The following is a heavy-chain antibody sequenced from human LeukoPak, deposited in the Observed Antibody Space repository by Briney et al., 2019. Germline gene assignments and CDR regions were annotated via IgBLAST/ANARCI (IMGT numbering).Heavy chain of an antibody. J-gene: IGHJ4*02. Sequence: SETLSLTCTVSSGSISSYYWSWIRQPPGKGLEWIGYIYYSGSTNYNPSLKSRVTISVDTSKNQFSLKLSSVTAADTAVYYCARFSILGTIDYWGQGTLVTVSS. V-gene: IGHV4-59*01. D-gene: IGHD7-27*01. CDR1: SGSISSYY. CDR3: ARFSILGTIDY. CDR2: IYYSGST.